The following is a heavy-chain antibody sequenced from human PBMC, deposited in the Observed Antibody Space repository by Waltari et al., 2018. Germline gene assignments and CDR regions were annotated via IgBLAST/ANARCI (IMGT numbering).Heavy chain of an antibody. J-gene: IGHJ4*02. V-gene: IGHV5-51*03. D-gene: IGHD1-26*01. CDR1: GYSFSNYW. CDR3: ARSAVGGPLDY. Sequence: EVQLVQSGPEMKKPGESLKISCKGSGYSFSNYWTAWGRQVPGRGLEWIAVNYPDTAETRFSPSFQGQVTISAAKSSSTIYLQWSSLKASDSAIYYCARSAVGGPLDYWGQGTLVTVSS. CDR2: NYPDTAET.